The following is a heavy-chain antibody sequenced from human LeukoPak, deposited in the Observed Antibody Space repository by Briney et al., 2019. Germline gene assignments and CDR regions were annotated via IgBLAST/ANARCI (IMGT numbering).Heavy chain of an antibody. J-gene: IGHJ4*02. V-gene: IGHV3-11*05. CDR3: AKDKGSSTSCYDY. D-gene: IGHD2-2*01. CDR1: GFTFSDYY. CDR2: ISSSSSYT. Sequence: GGSLRLSCAASGFTFSDYYMSWIRQAPGKGLEWVSYISSSSSYTNYADSVKGRFTISRDNAKNSLYLQMNSLRAEDTAVYYCAKDKGSSTSCYDYWGQGTLVTVSS.